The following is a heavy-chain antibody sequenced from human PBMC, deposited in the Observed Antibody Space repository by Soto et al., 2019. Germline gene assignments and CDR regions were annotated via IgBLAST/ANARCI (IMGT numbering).Heavy chain of an antibody. Sequence: TSETLSLTCTVSGGSISSYYWSWIRQPPGKGLEWIGYIYYSGSTNYNPSLKSRVTISVDTSRNQFSLKLSSVTAADTAVYYCARGRVATSWFDPWGQGTLVTVSS. CDR3: ARGRVATSWFDP. CDR1: GGSISSYY. V-gene: IGHV4-59*01. CDR2: IYYSGST. J-gene: IGHJ5*02. D-gene: IGHD5-12*01.